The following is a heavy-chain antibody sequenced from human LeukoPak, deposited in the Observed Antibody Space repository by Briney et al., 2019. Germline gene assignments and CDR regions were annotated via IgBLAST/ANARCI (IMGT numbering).Heavy chain of an antibody. CDR1: GFTFTDYY. J-gene: IGHJ6*02. Sequence: PGGSLRLSCATSGFTFTDYYMSWIRQAPGKGLEWVSYISVSGTTMYYADSVKGRFTISRDNSKNTLYLQMNSLRAEDTAVYYCARGVPPDYDILTGYALGYYYGMDVWGQGTTVTVSS. D-gene: IGHD3-9*01. V-gene: IGHV3-11*04. CDR2: ISVSGTTM. CDR3: ARGVPPDYDILTGYALGYYYGMDV.